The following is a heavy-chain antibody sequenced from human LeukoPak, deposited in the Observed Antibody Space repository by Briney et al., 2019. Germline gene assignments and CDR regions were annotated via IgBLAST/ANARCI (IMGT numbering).Heavy chain of an antibody. D-gene: IGHD1-26*01. CDR2: INWNGGST. V-gene: IGHV3-20*01. J-gene: IGHJ3*02. Sequence: GGSLRLSCAASGFTFDDYGMSWVRQAPGKGLEWVSGINWNGGSTGYADSVKGRFTISRDNAKNSLYLQMNGLRAEDTALYHCARTLLHTAKWELLSDAFDIWGQGTMVTVSS. CDR3: ARTLLHTAKWELLSDAFDI. CDR1: GFTFDDYG.